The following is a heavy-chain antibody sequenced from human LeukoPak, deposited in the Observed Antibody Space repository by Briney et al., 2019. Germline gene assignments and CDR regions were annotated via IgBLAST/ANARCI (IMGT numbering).Heavy chain of an antibody. Sequence: GGSLRLSCAASGFTFSSYEMNWVRQAPGKGLEWVSYISSSGSTIYYADSVKGRFTISRDNAKNSLYLQMNSLRAEDTAVYYCAKDRRITMLRGVIRRDWFDPWGQGTLVTVSS. CDR2: ISSSGSTI. J-gene: IGHJ5*02. V-gene: IGHV3-48*03. CDR3: AKDRRITMLRGVIRRDWFDP. CDR1: GFTFSSYE. D-gene: IGHD3-10*01.